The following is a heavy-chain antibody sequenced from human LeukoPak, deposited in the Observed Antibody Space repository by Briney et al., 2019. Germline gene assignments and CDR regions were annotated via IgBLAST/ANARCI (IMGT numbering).Heavy chain of an antibody. J-gene: IGHJ4*02. V-gene: IGHV1-18*01. D-gene: IGHD2/OR15-2a*01. CDR2: ITAYSGHI. CDR1: GYTFDSCG. CDR3: ARGGRTTAPDF. Sequence: ASVKVSCKTSGYTFDSCGISWVRQAPGQGLEWMAWITAYSGHIDYAQNLQGRVTVTTDTSTSTAHMELRSLRSDDTAVYYCARGGRTTAPDFWGQGTLVTVTS.